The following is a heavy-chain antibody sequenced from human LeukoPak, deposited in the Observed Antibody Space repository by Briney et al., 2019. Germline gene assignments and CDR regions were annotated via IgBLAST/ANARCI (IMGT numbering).Heavy chain of an antibody. V-gene: IGHV1-18*01. CDR2: ISAYNGNT. CDR1: GYTFTSYG. CDR3: ARGLPYSSSSWGVYYFDY. Sequence: ASVKVSCKASGYTFTSYGISWVRQAPGQGLEWMGWISAYNGNTNYAQKLQGRVTMTTDTSTSTAYMELRRLRSDDTAVYYCARGLPYSSSSWGVYYFDYWGQGTLVTVSS. J-gene: IGHJ4*02. D-gene: IGHD6-6*01.